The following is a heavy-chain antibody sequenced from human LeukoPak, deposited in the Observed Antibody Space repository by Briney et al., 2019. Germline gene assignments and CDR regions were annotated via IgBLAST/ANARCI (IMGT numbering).Heavy chain of an antibody. CDR2: IRYDGSNQ. J-gene: IGHJ4*02. V-gene: IGHV3-30*02. CDR3: AKDRVAHCSGGTCSVDY. CDR1: GFTFGSYG. D-gene: IGHD2-15*01. Sequence: PGGSLRLSCAASGFTFGSYGIHWVRQPPGKGLEWVAFIRYDGSNQYYAESVKGRFTISRDNSKNTLYLQVSSLRADDTAVYYCAKDRVAHCSGGTCSVDYWGQGTLVTVSS.